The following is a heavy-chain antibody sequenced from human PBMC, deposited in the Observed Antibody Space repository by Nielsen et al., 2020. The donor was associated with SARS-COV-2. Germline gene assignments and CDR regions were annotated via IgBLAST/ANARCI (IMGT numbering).Heavy chain of an antibody. CDR3: ASYRDGYNIDY. J-gene: IGHJ4*02. CDR2: IYYSGST. V-gene: IGHV4-61*08. D-gene: IGHD5-24*01. Sequence: SETLSLTCTVSGGSISSGGYYWSWIRQHPGKGLEWIGYIYYSGSTNYNPSLKSRVTISVDTSKNQFSLKLSSVTAADTAVYYCASYRDGYNIDYWGQGTLVTVSS. CDR1: GGSISSGGYY.